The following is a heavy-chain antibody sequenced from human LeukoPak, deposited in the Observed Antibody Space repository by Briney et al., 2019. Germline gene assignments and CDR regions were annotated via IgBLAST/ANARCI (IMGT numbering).Heavy chain of an antibody. V-gene: IGHV3-69-1*01. CDR1: GFTFSDYY. CDR2: ISSSSAI. CDR3: ARDGGDTATWDY. D-gene: IGHD5-18*01. Sequence: GGSLRLSCAASGFTFSDYYMNWVRQAPGKGLEWVSSISSSSAIYYADSVKGRFTISRDNAKNSLYLQMNSLRAEDTAVYYCARDGGDTATWDYWGQGTLVTVSS. J-gene: IGHJ4*02.